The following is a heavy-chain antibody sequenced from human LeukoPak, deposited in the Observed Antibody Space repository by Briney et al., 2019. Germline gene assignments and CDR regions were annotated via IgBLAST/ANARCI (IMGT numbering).Heavy chain of an antibody. Sequence: PGRSLRLSCAASGFTFSSYAMSWVRQAPGKGLEWVSAISGSGGSTYYADSVKGRFTISRDNSKNTLYLQMNSLRAEDTAVYYCAKQQYSYRSPFDYWGQGTLVTVSS. CDR1: GFTFSSYA. CDR2: ISGSGGST. J-gene: IGHJ4*02. V-gene: IGHV3-23*01. D-gene: IGHD5-18*01. CDR3: AKQQYSYRSPFDY.